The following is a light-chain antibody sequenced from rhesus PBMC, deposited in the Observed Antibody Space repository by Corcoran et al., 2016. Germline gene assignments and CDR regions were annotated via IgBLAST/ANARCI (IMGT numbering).Light chain of an antibody. CDR2: EVT. CDR3: SSYAGTSTFYI. CDR1: SNDVGGYDY. V-gene: IGLV2-13*02. J-gene: IGLJ1*01. Sequence: QAALTQFPSVSGSPGQSVTISCPGTSNDVGGYDYVSWYRQHPGTAPKLMIFEVTQRPSGVSDRFSGSKSANTASLTISGLQAEDEADYFCSSYAGTSTFYIFGAGTRLTVL.